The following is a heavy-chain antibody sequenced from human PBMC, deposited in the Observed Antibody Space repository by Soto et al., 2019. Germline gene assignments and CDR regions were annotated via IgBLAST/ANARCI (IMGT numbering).Heavy chain of an antibody. D-gene: IGHD3-10*01. CDR3: AHIRVVTSYGSGWFDP. Sequence: QITLRESGPTLVKPTQTLTRTCAVSGSSLSTSGVGVGWIRHPPGKALEWLALIYWDDDKRYSPSLTNRLTIRKDTSNNQVVLTMTNMDPVDTATYYCAHIRVVTSYGSGWFDPWGQGTLVTVSS. J-gene: IGHJ5*02. V-gene: IGHV2-5*02. CDR2: IYWDDDK. CDR1: GSSLSTSGVG.